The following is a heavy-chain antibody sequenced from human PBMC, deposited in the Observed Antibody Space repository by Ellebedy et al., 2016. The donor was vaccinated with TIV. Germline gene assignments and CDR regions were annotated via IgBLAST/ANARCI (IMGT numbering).Heavy chain of an antibody. CDR1: GGTFSSYA. J-gene: IGHJ4*02. CDR2: IIPILGMT. V-gene: IGHV1-69*04. Sequence: ASVKVSCKASGGTFSSYALFWVRQAPGQGLEWMGRIIPILGMTNYAQKFQGRVTITADKSTTTAYMELSSLRSEDTAVYYCAREDSSGYYYFDYWGQGTLVTVSS. D-gene: IGHD3-22*01. CDR3: AREDSSGYYYFDY.